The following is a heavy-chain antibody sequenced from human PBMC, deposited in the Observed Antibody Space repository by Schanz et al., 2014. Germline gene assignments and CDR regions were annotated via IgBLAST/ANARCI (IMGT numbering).Heavy chain of an antibody. V-gene: IGHV4-34*01. Sequence: QVQLQQWGAGLLKPSETLSLTCGVFGGSFSGYYWSWIRQPPGKGLEWIGEIYHTGSTNYNPSLKSRVTMSRDTPKNQVSRPLRSVTAADTAVYYCARGGTYGIFYDHMDVWGRGTTVTVSS. D-gene: IGHD3-22*01. CDR2: IYHTGST. CDR3: ARGGTYGIFYDHMDV. CDR1: GGSFSGYY. J-gene: IGHJ6*03.